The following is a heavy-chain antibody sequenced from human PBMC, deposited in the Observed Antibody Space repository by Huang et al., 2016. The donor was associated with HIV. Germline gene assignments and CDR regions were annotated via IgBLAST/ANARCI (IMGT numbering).Heavy chain of an antibody. CDR1: GSTFTNYD. CDR2: MNPNTGNT. Sequence: QVHLVQSGAEVKKPGASVKVSCKASGSTFTNYDINWVRTAPVRGLEWMGWMNPNTGNTGFAQSFQGRVTMTRKTSITTAYMELTSLTSEDTAVYYCARSAYGDLDYWGLGTLVIVSS. J-gene: IGHJ4*02. CDR3: ARSAYGDLDY. V-gene: IGHV1-8*02. D-gene: IGHD4-17*01.